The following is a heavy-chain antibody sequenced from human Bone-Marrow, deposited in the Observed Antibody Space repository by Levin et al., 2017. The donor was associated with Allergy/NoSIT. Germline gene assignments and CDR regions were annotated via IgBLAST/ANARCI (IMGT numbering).Heavy chain of an antibody. CDR1: GFTLSTYW. CDR3: TRDDHYYYMDV. V-gene: IGHV3-7*04. CDR2: IKGGESDT. Sequence: GGSLRLSCGASGFTLSTYWMSWVRQAPGKGLEWVANIKGGESDTYYVDSVKGRFTISRDNANNVLYLQMNSLRVEDTAVYYGTRDDHYYYMDVWGKGTTVTVSS. J-gene: IGHJ6*03.